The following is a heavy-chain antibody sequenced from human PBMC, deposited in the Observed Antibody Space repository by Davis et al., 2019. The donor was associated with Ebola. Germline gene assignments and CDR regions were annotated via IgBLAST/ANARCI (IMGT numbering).Heavy chain of an antibody. V-gene: IGHV3-73*01. Sequence: PGGSLRLSCAASGFTFSGSAMHWVRQPSGKGLEWVGRIRSKANSYATAYAASVKGRFTISRDDSKNTAYLQMNSLKTEDTAVYYCTRHKWGAVAGTDNWFDPWGQGTLVTVSS. CDR1: GFTFSGSA. D-gene: IGHD6-19*01. J-gene: IGHJ5*02. CDR2: IRSKANSYAT. CDR3: TRHKWGAVAGTDNWFDP.